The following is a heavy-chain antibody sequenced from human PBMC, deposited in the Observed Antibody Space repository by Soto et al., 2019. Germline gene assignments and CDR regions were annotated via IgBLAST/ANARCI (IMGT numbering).Heavy chain of an antibody. CDR2: IYYSGST. D-gene: IGHD1-26*01. CDR3: AIFLREGGSHLVIQH. Sequence: SETLSLTCTVSGGSISSYYWSWIRQPPGKGLEWIGYIYYSGSTNYNPSLKSRVTISVDTSKNQFSLKLSSVAAADTAVYYCAIFLREGGSHLVIQHRGPGTLVTV. J-gene: IGHJ1*01. CDR1: GGSISSYY. V-gene: IGHV4-59*01.